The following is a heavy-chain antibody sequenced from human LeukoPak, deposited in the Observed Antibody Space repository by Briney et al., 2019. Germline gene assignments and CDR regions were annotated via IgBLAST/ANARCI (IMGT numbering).Heavy chain of an antibody. CDR2: IYSGGST. CDR3: ARDPDYYDSSGPHDY. V-gene: IGHV3-66*01. D-gene: IGHD3-22*01. Sequence: GGSLRLSCAASGFTVSSNYMSWVRQAPGKGLEWVSVIYSGGSTYYADSVKGRFTISRDNSKNTLYLQMNSLRAEDTAVYYCARDPDYYDSSGPHDYWGQGTLVTVSS. CDR1: GFTVSSNY. J-gene: IGHJ4*02.